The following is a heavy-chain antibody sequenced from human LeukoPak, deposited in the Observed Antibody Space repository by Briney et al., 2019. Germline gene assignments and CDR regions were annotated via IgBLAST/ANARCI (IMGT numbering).Heavy chain of an antibody. J-gene: IGHJ6*03. CDR2: IYPGDSDT. Sequence: GESLKISCKVSGYSFTTYWIGWVRQMPGKGLEWMGIIYPGDSDTRYSPSFQGQVTISADKSINTAYLQWISLRASDTAMYYCARHDSAYDFGYMDVWGKGTTVTVSS. D-gene: IGHD5-12*01. CDR3: ARHDSAYDFGYMDV. CDR1: GYSFTTYW. V-gene: IGHV5-51*01.